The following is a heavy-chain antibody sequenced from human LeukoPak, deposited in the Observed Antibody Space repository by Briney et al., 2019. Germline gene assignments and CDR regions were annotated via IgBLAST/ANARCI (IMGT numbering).Heavy chain of an antibody. D-gene: IGHD2-2*01. J-gene: IGHJ4*02. Sequence: PSETLSLTCTVSGGSISSGSYYWSWIRQPAGKGLEWIGRIYTSGSTNYNPSLKSRVTISVDTSKNQFSLKLSSVTAADTAAYYCARGAGAAADYWGQGTLVTVSP. V-gene: IGHV4-61*02. CDR2: IYTSGST. CDR1: GGSISSGSYY. CDR3: ARGAGAAADY.